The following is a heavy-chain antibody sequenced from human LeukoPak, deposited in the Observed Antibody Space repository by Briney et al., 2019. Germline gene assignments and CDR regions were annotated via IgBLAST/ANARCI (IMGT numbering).Heavy chain of an antibody. V-gene: IGHV4-59*01. Sequence: SETLSLTCNVSGASISTYYWTWIRQPPGKGLEWIGYIYYSGSTNYNPSLKSRVTISVDTSKNQFSLKLRSVTAADTAVYYCARATEFGDYYFDYWGQGTLVTVSS. J-gene: IGHJ4*02. CDR2: IYYSGST. CDR3: ARATEFGDYYFDY. D-gene: IGHD3-10*01. CDR1: GASISTYY.